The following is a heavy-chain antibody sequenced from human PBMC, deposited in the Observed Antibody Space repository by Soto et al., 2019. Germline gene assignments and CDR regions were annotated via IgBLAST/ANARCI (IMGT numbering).Heavy chain of an antibody. CDR3: ARDCGTVGAPRPWL. J-gene: IGHJ4*02. V-gene: IGHV3-7*01. D-gene: IGHD1-26*01. Sequence: EVQLVESGGGLVQLGGSLRLSCAASGFPFSTFWMAWVRKAQGKGREGVANIKHDGSDKYYVDSVKGRFTISRDNPKSSLFLQMNSLRAEDTAVYYCARDCGTVGAPRPWLWGQGTLVTVSS. CDR1: GFPFSTFW. CDR2: IKHDGSDK.